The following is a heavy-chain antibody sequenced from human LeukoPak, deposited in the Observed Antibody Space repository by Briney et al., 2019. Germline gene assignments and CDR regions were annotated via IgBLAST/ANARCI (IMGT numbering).Heavy chain of an antibody. D-gene: IGHD6-13*01. Sequence: WGALRLSCGASGFTLCSYAMMWVRQGPGEGVGWGSAICGSGGSTYYADSVKGRFTISRDNSKNTLYLQMNSLRAEDTAVYYCAKDKGYSSSWYLLNWFDPWGQGTLVTVSS. CDR1: GFTLCSYA. V-gene: IGHV3-23*01. J-gene: IGHJ5*02. CDR2: ICGSGGST. CDR3: AKDKGYSSSWYLLNWFDP.